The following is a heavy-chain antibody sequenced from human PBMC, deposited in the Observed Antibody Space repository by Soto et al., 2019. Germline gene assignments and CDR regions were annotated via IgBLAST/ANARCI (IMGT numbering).Heavy chain of an antibody. CDR2: IVPMFGTA. D-gene: IGHD2-15*01. V-gene: IGHV1-69*01. CDR3: ATGVVVVAASQLGWFDP. Sequence: QVQLVQSGAEVKKPGSSVKVSCKASGGTFSRDAISWVRQAPGQGLEWMGGIVPMFGTAKYAQKLQGRLTITADEYTSTADMEWRSLRSEDTAVYYCATGVVVVAASQLGWFDPWGQGTLVTVSS. J-gene: IGHJ5*02. CDR1: GGTFSRDA.